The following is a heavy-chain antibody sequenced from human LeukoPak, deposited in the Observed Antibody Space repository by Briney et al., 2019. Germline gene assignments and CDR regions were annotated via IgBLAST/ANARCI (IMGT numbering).Heavy chain of an antibody. J-gene: IGHJ4*02. CDR1: GGTFSSYA. V-gene: IGHV1-69*13. Sequence: ASVKVSCKASGGTFSSYAISWVRQAPGQGLEWMGGIIPIFGTASYAQKFQGRVTITADESTSTAYMELSSLRSEDTAVYYCARDHSSGLYYFDYWGQGTLVTVSS. D-gene: IGHD6-19*01. CDR3: ARDHSSGLYYFDY. CDR2: IIPIFGTA.